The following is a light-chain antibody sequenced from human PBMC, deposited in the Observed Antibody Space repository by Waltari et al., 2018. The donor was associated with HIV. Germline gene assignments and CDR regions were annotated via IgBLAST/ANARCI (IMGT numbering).Light chain of an antibody. CDR2: EVN. Sequence: QSALTQPRSVSGSPGQPVTLSCPATRSDIVYFDYAPWYQQSPGKAHQVIIYEVNQPPSGVPDRFTGSKSGITASLTISGLQGEDEADYYCCSYAGAYTYVFGTGTKVNVL. CDR1: RSDIVYFDY. CDR3: CSYAGAYTYV. J-gene: IGLJ1*01. V-gene: IGLV2-11*01.